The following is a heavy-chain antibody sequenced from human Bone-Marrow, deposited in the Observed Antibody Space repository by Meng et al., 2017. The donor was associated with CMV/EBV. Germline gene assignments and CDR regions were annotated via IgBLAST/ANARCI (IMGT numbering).Heavy chain of an antibody. CDR1: GFTFSSYA. V-gene: IGHV3-64*02. CDR2: ISSNGGST. D-gene: IGHD1-26*01. Sequence: GESLKISCAASGFTFSSYAMHWVRQAPGKGLEYVSAISSNGGSTYYADSVKSRFTISRDNSKNTLYLQMGSLRAEDMAVYYCARGGVGATLHDAFDIWGQGTMVTVSS. J-gene: IGHJ3*02. CDR3: ARGGVGATLHDAFDI.